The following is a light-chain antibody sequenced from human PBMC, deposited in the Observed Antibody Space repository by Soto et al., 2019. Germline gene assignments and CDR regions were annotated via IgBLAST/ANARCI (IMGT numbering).Light chain of an antibody. CDR2: DAS. CDR1: HSVSSSY. J-gene: IGKJ5*01. CDR3: QQRSNWPTT. Sequence: VLTQSPGTLSLSPDKRSTLSCRASHSVSSSYLAWYQQKPGQAPRLLIYDASNRATGIPARFSGSRSGTDFTLTISSLEPEDFAVYYCQQRSNWPTTFGQGTRLEN. V-gene: IGKV3D-20*02.